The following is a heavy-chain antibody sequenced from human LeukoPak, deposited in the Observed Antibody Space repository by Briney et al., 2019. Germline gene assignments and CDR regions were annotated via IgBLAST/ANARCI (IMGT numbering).Heavy chain of an antibody. J-gene: IGHJ3*02. CDR1: GFMFRDHA. D-gene: IGHD5-12*01. CDR3: SRNSGTLAGWPFDI. V-gene: IGHV3-49*03. Sequence: PGGSLRLSCTGSGFMFRDHAMSWFRQAPGEGLGWVGFIRTKTYSQTTEHAASVKGRFTISRDDSTSIAYLQMNSLKTEDTAVYYCSRNSGTLAGWPFDIWGQGTMVTVSS. CDR2: IRTKTYSQTT.